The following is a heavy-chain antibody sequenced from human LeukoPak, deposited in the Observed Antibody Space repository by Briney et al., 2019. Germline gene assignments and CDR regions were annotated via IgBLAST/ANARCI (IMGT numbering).Heavy chain of an antibody. J-gene: IGHJ3*02. CDR1: GFTVSSNY. CDR3: ARTKHILTGYRMGAFDI. Sequence: GGSLRLSCAASGFTVSSNYMSWVRQAPGKGLEWVSVIYSGGSTYYADSVKGRFTISRDNSKNTLYLQMNSLRAEDTAVYYCARTKHILTGYRMGAFDIWGQGTMVTVSS. CDR2: IYSGGST. D-gene: IGHD3-9*01. V-gene: IGHV3-53*01.